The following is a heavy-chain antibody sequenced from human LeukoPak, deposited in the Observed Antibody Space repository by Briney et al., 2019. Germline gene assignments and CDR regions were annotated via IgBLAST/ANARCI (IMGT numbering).Heavy chain of an antibody. CDR1: GGSISHYY. CDR2: IHYSGTT. J-gene: IGHJ4*02. V-gene: IGHV4-59*08. CDR3: ARMGGYSGYATH. D-gene: IGHD5-12*01. Sequence: SETLSLTCTVSGGSISHYYWSWIRQPPGKGLEWIGYIHYSGTTNYNPSLKNRVTISLDTSKNQFSLNLSSVTAADTAVYYCARMGGYSGYATHWGQGTMVTVSS.